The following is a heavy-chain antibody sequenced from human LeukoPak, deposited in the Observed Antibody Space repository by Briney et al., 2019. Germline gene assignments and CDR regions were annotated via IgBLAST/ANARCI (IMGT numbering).Heavy chain of an antibody. CDR3: ARGWSYGMDV. CDR2: MNPNSGNT. Sequence: ASVKVSCKASGGTFSSYAISWVRQATGQGLEWMGWMNPNSGNTGYAQKFQGRVTMTRNTSISTAYMELSSLRSEDTAVYYCARGWSYGMDVWGQGTTVTVSS. D-gene: IGHD3-3*01. CDR1: GGTFSSYA. V-gene: IGHV1-8*02. J-gene: IGHJ6*02.